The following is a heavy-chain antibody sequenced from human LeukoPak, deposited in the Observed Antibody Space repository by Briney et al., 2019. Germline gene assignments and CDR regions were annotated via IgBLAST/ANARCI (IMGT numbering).Heavy chain of an antibody. CDR1: GDSISSGAYY. CDR3: AKGSGPPWFDP. Sequence: SETLSLTCTVSGDSISSGAYYWSWIRQPAGKGLEWIERISADGSTNYNPSLNSRFTMSVYASNNHFSLRLNSVTAADTAVYYCAKGSGPPWFDPWGQGTLVTVSS. D-gene: IGHD2-8*02. CDR2: ISADGST. V-gene: IGHV4-61*02. J-gene: IGHJ5*02.